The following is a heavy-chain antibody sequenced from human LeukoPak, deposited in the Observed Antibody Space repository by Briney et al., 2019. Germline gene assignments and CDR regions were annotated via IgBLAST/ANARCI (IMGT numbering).Heavy chain of an antibody. J-gene: IGHJ5*02. CDR1: GGTFSSYA. CDR2: IIPIFGTA. CDR3: AADYYDSSGYLPTDP. Sequence: GSSVKVSCKASGGTFSSYAISWVRQAPGQGLEWMGGIIPIFGTANYAQKFQGRVTITADESTSTAYTELSSLRSEDTAVYYCAADYYDSSGYLPTDPWGQGTLVTVSS. D-gene: IGHD3-22*01. V-gene: IGHV1-69*01.